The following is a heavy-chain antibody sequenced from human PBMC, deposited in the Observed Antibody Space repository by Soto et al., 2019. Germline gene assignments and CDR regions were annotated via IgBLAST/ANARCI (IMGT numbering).Heavy chain of an antibody. V-gene: IGHV4-30-2*05. CDR2: IHYSGST. D-gene: IGHD6-13*01. CDR3: GRAHRDLQQLVHYYYSMDV. Sequence: SSETLSLTCAVYGGSISSGGYSWSWIRPPPGKGLEWIGYIHYSGSTYHNPSLKSRVIISVDTSKNQFSLKLTSVTAADTAVYYCGRAHRDLQQLVHYYYSMDVWGQGTTVT. J-gene: IGHJ6*02. CDR1: GGSISSGGYS.